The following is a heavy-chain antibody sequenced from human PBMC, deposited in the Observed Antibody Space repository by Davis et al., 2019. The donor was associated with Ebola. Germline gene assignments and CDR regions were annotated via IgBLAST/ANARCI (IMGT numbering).Heavy chain of an antibody. V-gene: IGHV4-61*08. CDR2: INHSGST. Sequence: GSLRLSCTVSGGSISSGAYYWSWIRQPPGKGLEWIGEINHSGSTSYNPSLNSRVTISVDTSKNQFSLKLSSVTAADTAVYYCARVVRGEFIVVVPAAKGYYYYYYMDVWGKGTTVTVSS. J-gene: IGHJ6*03. CDR1: GGSISSGAYY. D-gene: IGHD2-2*01. CDR3: ARVVRGEFIVVVPAAKGYYYYYYMDV.